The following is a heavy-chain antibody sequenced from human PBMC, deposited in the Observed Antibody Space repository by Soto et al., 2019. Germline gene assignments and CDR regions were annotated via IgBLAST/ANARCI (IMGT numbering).Heavy chain of an antibody. CDR2: MNPNSGNT. CDR3: AGGGGGGIGSSDY. Sequence: QVQLVQSGAEVKKPGASVKVSCKASGYTFTSYDINWVRQATGQGLEWMGWMNPNSGNTGYAQKFQGRVTRTRNTSIRTAYMERRSVASEDAAVYYCAGGGGGGIGSSDYWGQGTLVTVSS. J-gene: IGHJ4*02. CDR1: GYTFTSYD. D-gene: IGHD3-16*01. V-gene: IGHV1-8*01.